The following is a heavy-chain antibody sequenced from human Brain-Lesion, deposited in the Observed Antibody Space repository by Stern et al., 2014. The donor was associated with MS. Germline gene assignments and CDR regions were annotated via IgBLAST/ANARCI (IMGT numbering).Heavy chain of an antibody. CDR1: GYIFTGYY. CDR2: INPDTGGK. Sequence: AQLVESGAEVKKPGASAKVSCKTSGYIFTGYYIHWVRQAPGQGLEWVAWINPDTGGKKYAQKFQGRFTMSRDTSISTAYVELSSLTSDDTAVYYCARDQRGITIFGVVTDYYYLGMDVWGQGTTVTVSS. D-gene: IGHD3-3*01. J-gene: IGHJ6*02. CDR3: ARDQRGITIFGVVTDYYYLGMDV. V-gene: IGHV1-2*02.